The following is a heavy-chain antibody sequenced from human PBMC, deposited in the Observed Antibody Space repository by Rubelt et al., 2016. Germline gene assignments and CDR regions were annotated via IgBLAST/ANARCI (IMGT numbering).Heavy chain of an antibody. D-gene: IGHD1-26*01. J-gene: IGHJ4*02. CDR2: ISAYNGNT. CDR1: GYTFTTYG. CDR3: AGEAYSGRYPLIDY. V-gene: IGHV1-18*01. Sequence: QVQLVQSGAEVKKPGASVKVSCKASGYTFTTYGINWVRQAPGQGLEWMGWISAYNGNTNHAQKLEGRATRTTEPATGTAYRELRGLRSDDTAVYYCAGEAYSGRYPLIDYWGQGTLVTVSS.